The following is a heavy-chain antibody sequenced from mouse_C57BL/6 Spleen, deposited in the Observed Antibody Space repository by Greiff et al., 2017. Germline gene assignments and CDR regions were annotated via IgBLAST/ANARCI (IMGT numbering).Heavy chain of an antibody. D-gene: IGHD2-1*01. Sequence: VHLLQSVAELARPAASVRLSCKVSAYPFISYGVSWVKQSTGQGLEWIGAIYPRSGNTYYNEKFKGKATLTDDKSSSPAYMELRSLTSEVSSVYFCARGDLQYVDIWGTAATVPVSS. CDR3: ARGDLQYVDI. CDR1: AYPFISYG. V-gene: IGHV1-81*01. J-gene: IGHJ1*03. CDR2: IYPRSGNT.